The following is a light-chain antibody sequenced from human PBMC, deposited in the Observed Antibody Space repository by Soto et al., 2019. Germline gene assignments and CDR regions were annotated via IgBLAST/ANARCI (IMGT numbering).Light chain of an antibody. J-gene: IGKJ1*01. CDR3: QQYNVLPGLT. CDR2: ASS. V-gene: IGKV3-15*01. CDR1: QNIRSH. Sequence: EIVMTQSPATLSVSPGESATLSCRASQNIRSHLAWYQLRPGQAPRLLIYASSTRATGIPAKVSGSGSGTEFTLTISSLQAEDFALYFWQQYNVLPGLTFGQGTKVGVK.